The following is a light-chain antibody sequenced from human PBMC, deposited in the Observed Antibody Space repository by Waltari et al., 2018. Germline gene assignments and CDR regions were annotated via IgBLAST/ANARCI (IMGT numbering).Light chain of an antibody. Sequence: QSALIQPAPVPGPPDQPSTFSCTGTSNDIGGYTFLSWYQQHPGRAPKLMIYDVSERPLGVSNRFSGSKSGNTASLTISGLQAEDEADYYCFSYAGSNSFVFGGGTKLTVL. CDR3: FSYAGSNSFV. CDR2: DVS. V-gene: IGLV2-23*02. CDR1: SNDIGGYTF. J-gene: IGLJ2*01.